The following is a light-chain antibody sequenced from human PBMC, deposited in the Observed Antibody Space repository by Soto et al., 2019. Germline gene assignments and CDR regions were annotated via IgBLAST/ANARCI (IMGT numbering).Light chain of an antibody. Sequence: DIQMTQSPSSLSASVGDRVTITCRASQGISNYLAWYQQKPGKVPKLLIYAASTLQSGVPSRFSGSGSGTDCTLTISSLQAEDVATCYCQRYNSAPWTFGQGIKIEIK. CDR2: AAS. V-gene: IGKV1-27*01. CDR3: QRYNSAPWT. CDR1: QGISNY. J-gene: IGKJ1*01.